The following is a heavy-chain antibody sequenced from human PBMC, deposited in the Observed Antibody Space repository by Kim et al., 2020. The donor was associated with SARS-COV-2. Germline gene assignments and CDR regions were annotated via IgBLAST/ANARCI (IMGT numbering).Heavy chain of an antibody. J-gene: IGHJ4*02. D-gene: IGHD6-19*01. CDR1: GFIFSTYA. Sequence: GGSLRLSCAASGFIFSTYAMSWGRQAPGMGLEWVSTIYSGGSSTFYADSVKGRFTISRDNSKNTLYLQINSLRAEDTAVYYCATTTSGWIFDYWGQGTMVTVSS. V-gene: IGHV3-23*03. CDR2: IYSGGSST. CDR3: ATTTSGWIFDY.